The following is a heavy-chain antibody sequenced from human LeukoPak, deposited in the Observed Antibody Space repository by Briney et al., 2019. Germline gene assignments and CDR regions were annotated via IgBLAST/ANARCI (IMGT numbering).Heavy chain of an antibody. CDR1: GFTFDDYG. D-gene: IGHD5-18*01. CDR2: INWNGGST. J-gene: IGHJ6*03. CDR3: ARQERIQLWLRRYYYMDV. Sequence: PGGSLRLSCAASGFTFDDYGMSWVRQAPGKGLEWVSGINWNGGSTGYADSVKGRFTISRDNAKNSLYLQMNSLRAEDTALYYCARQERIQLWLRRYYYMDVWGKGTTVTVSS. V-gene: IGHV3-20*04.